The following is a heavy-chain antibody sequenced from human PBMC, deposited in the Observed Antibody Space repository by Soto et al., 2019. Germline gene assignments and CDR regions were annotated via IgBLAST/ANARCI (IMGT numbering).Heavy chain of an antibody. Sequence: PGGSLRLFGAASGFTFSDYYMSWIRQAPGKGLEWVSYISSSSSYTNYADSVKGRFTISRDNAKNSLYLQMNSLRAEDTAVYYCAKVLNGYSSGWYPAYWGQGTLVTVSS. V-gene: IGHV3-11*06. CDR3: AKVLNGYSSGWYPAY. CDR2: ISSSSSYT. D-gene: IGHD6-19*01. J-gene: IGHJ4*02. CDR1: GFTFSDYY.